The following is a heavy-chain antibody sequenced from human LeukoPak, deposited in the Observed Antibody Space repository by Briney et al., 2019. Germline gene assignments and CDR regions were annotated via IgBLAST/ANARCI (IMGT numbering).Heavy chain of an antibody. CDR3: ARDRPGYCSGGSCSPPA. V-gene: IGHV3-21*01. CDR2: ISSSSSYI. CDR1: GFTFSSYS. J-gene: IGHJ4*02. Sequence: GGSLRLSCAASGFTFSSYSMNWVRQAPGKGLEWVSSISSSSSYIYYADSVNGRFTIYSDNAKNSLYLQMNSLRAEDTAVYYCARDRPGYCSGGSCSPPAWGQGTLVTVSS. D-gene: IGHD2-15*01.